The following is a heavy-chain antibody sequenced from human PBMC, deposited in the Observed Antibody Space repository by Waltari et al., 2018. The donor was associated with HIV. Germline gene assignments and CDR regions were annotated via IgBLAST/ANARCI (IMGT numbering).Heavy chain of an antibody. CDR2: INPNSGNT. CDR3: ARVYYVSSGYYGATGY. V-gene: IGHV1-8*01. CDR1: GYTFTSYD. Sequence: QVQLVQSGAEVKKPGASVKVSCKASGYTFTSYDINWVRQATGQGLEWMGWINPNSGNTVYAHKFQGRVTMTRNTSISTSFMEVSSLRSDDTAVYYCARVYYVSSGYYGATGYWCHGSLFTVSS. D-gene: IGHD3-22*01. J-gene: IGHJ4*01.